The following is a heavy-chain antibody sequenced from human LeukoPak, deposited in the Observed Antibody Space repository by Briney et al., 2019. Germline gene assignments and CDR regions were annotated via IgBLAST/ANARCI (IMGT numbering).Heavy chain of an antibody. CDR2: TSSSDAGT. Sequence: GGSLRLSCAASGFTFSSYEMNWVRQAPGKGLEWVSATSSSDAGTYHAASVRGRFTISRDNAKNSLYLQMNSLRAEDTAVYYCARDAGQQLDYWGQGTLVTVSS. CDR3: ARDAGQQLDY. J-gene: IGHJ4*02. D-gene: IGHD6-13*01. V-gene: IGHV3-48*03. CDR1: GFTFSSYE.